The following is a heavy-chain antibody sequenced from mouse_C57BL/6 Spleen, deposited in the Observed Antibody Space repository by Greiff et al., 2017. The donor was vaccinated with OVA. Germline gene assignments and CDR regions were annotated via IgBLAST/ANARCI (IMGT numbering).Heavy chain of an antibody. CDR2: IYPRDGDT. J-gene: IGHJ2*01. Sequence: QVQLQQSGAELVQPGASVKISCKASGYAFSSYWMNWVKQRPGKGLEWIGQIYPRDGDTNYNGKFKGKATLTADKSSSTAYMQLSSLTSEDSAVYFCARSLITTVDYFDYWGQGTTLTVSS. D-gene: IGHD1-1*01. CDR3: ARSLITTVDYFDY. CDR1: GYAFSSYW. V-gene: IGHV1-80*01.